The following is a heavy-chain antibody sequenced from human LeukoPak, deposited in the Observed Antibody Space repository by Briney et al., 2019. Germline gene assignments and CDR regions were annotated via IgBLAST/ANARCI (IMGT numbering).Heavy chain of an antibody. CDR2: IYTSGST. V-gene: IGHV4-4*07. D-gene: IGHD3-22*01. J-gene: IGHJ3*02. CDR1: DDSISSYY. CDR3: ARDQGYYYDTSGYYDAFDI. Sequence: PSETLSLTCTVSDDSISSYYWSWIRQPAGKGLEGIGRIYTSGSTYYNPSLKGRVTMSVDTSKNQFSLKLSSVTAADTAVYYCARDQGYYYDTSGYYDAFDIWGQGTMVTVSS.